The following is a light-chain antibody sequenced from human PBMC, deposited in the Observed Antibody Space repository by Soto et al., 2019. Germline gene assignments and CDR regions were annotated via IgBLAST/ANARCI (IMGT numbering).Light chain of an antibody. J-gene: IGKJ1*01. CDR2: DAS. V-gene: IGKV1-5*01. CDR1: QRISNW. CDR3: QHYNSDSVA. Sequence: GDIVTIACRAIQRISNWFAWYQQKAGKAPKLLIDDASSLKSGGPSRFSGSGSGTEFTLTISSLQPYDFANYYFQHYNSDSVAFGQGTKVDIK.